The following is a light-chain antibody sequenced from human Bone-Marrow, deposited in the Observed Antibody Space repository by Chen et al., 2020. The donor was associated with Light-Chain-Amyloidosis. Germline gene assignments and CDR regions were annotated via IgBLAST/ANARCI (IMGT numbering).Light chain of an antibody. CDR2: DIV. CDR3: CSYAGSSTWV. Sequence: QSPLLQPASVPGSPGQSTSLSCTGTDNNVGGYDVVSWYQQHPGTAPKLIIYDIVKRPSGVSDRFSASKSGNTAYQTISGLQAEDEAYYYCCSYAGSSTWVFGTGAK. CDR1: DNNVGGYDV. J-gene: IGLJ1*01. V-gene: IGLV2-23*02.